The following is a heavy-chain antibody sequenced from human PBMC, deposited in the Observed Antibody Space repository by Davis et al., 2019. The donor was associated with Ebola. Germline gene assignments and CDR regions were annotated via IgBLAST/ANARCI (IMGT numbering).Heavy chain of an antibody. CDR2: IYYSGST. CDR1: GGSISSSSYY. J-gene: IGHJ5*02. CDR3: GRIQLWPSNWLTP. D-gene: IGHD5-18*01. Sequence: SETLSLTCTVSGGSISSSSYYWGWIRQPPGKGLEWIGSIYYSGSTYYNPSLKSRVTISVDTSKNQFSLKLSSVTAADTAVYYCGRIQLWPSNWLTPGAREPWSPSPQ. V-gene: IGHV4-39*01.